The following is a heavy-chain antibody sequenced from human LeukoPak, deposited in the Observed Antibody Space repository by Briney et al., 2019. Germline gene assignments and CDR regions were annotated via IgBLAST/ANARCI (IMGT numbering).Heavy chain of an antibody. CDR3: ARDLSAGGAF. CDR1: GVDFSDSG. Sequence: GGSMRLSCAASGVDFSDSGMHWVRQAPGKGLEWVSFIARNGNYAYYADSLKGRLYISRDNAKNSVYLQMNSLRADDTAVYYCARDLSAGGAFWGQGTLVTVSS. CDR2: IARNGNYA. J-gene: IGHJ4*02. V-gene: IGHV3-21*01. D-gene: IGHD1-26*01.